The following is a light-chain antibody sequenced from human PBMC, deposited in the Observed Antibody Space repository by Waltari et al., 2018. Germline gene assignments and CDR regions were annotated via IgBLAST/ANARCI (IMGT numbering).Light chain of an antibody. CDR3: NSFTSRTTYV. J-gene: IGLJ1*01. CDR1: SSDIGAYNY. Sequence: QSALTQPASVSGSPGQSITISCTGTSSDIGAYNYVSWYQQHPGKAPKVMIYGVSTRPSGVSNRFSGSKSGNTASLTISGLQAEDEADYYCNSFTSRTTYVFGTGTKVTVL. V-gene: IGLV2-14*01. CDR2: GVS.